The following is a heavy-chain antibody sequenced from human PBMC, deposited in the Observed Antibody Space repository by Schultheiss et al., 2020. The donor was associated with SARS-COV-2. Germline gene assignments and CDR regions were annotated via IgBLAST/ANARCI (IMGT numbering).Heavy chain of an antibody. J-gene: IGHJ4*02. CDR1: GFSFSNAW. Sequence: GSLRLSCAASGFSFSNAWMSWVRQPPGKGLEWIGEINHSGSTNYNPSLKSRVTISVDTSKNQFSLKLSSVTAADTAVYYCARGYYDSSGYSDWGQGTLVTVSS. D-gene: IGHD3-22*01. CDR2: INHSGST. V-gene: IGHV4-34*01. CDR3: ARGYYDSSGYSD.